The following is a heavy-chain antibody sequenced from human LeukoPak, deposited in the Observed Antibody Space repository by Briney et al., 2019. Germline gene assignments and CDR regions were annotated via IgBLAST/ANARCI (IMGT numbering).Heavy chain of an antibody. J-gene: IGHJ5*02. CDR2: ISSSSSTI. D-gene: IGHD3-9*01. CDR1: GFTFSGSA. CDR3: ARDGRGTTIHNWFDP. Sequence: GGSLRLSCAASGFTFSGSAMHWVRQASGKGLEWVSYISSSSSTIYYADSVKGRFTISRDNSKNTLYLQMNSLRAEDTAVYYCARDGRGTTIHNWFDPWGQGTLVTVSS. V-gene: IGHV3-48*01.